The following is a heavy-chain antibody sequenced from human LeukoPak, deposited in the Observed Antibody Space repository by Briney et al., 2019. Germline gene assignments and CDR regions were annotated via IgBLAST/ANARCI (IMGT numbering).Heavy chain of an antibody. CDR3: TRLVGCSSTSCYSPDNWFDP. CDR1: GYTFTSYD. J-gene: IGHJ5*02. Sequence: ASVKVSCKASGYTFTSYDINWVRQATGQGPEWMGWIKPNSGSTDSAQKFRGRVTLTTDTSTSTAYLELSSLTSEDTAVYYCTRLVGCSSTSCYSPDNWFDPWGQGTLVTVSP. V-gene: IGHV1-8*01. D-gene: IGHD2-2*01. CDR2: IKPNSGST.